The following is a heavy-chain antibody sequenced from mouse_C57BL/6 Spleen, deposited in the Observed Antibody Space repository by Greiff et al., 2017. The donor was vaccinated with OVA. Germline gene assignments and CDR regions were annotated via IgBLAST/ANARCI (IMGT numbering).Heavy chain of an antibody. CDR3: ARNRAFDY. V-gene: IGHV3-6*01. Sequence: EVQVVESGPGLVKPSQSLSLTCSVTGYSITSGYYRNWIRPSPGNKLEWMGYISYDGSNNYNPSLINRTSITRDTSKNQVFLKLDSVAAEDTCTCVCARNRAFDYWGQGTTLTVSS. CDR2: ISYDGSN. CDR1: GYSITSGYY. J-gene: IGHJ2*01. D-gene: IGHD3-3*01.